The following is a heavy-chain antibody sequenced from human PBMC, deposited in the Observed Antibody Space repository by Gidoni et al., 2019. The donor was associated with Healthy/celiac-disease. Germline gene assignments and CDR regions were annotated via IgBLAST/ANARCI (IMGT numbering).Heavy chain of an antibody. Sequence: QLQLPESGPGLVQPSDTLSLTCTVAGGSIRRYYWSWIRQPPGKGLEWIGYIYSSGSTNYNPSLKSRVTISVDTSKNQFSLKLSSVTAADTAVYYCARGGYQIRRMDVWGQGTTVTVSS. CDR2: IYSSGST. D-gene: IGHD2-2*01. J-gene: IGHJ6*02. V-gene: IGHV4-59*01. CDR3: ARGGYQIRRMDV. CDR1: GGSIRRYY.